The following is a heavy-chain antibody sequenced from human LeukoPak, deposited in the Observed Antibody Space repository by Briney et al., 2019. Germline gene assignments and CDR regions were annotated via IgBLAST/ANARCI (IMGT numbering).Heavy chain of an antibody. D-gene: IGHD3-10*01. V-gene: IGHV1-46*01. Sequence: ASVKVSCKASGYSFTNYHMHWVRRAAGQGLEWMGLIHPNDGDTKYAQEFQDRATMTRHTSTSTVYMELSSLRSEDTAVYYCATYTQSGAQGVSDYWGQGTLVTVSS. J-gene: IGHJ4*02. CDR3: ATYTQSGAQGVSDY. CDR2: IHPNDGDT. CDR1: GYSFTNYH.